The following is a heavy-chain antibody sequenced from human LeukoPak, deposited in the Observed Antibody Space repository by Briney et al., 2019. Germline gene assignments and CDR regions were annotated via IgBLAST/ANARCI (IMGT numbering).Heavy chain of an antibody. Sequence: PGGSLRLSCVASGFTFSSYSMNWVRQAPGKGLEWVSSISSSSSYIYYADSVEGRFTISRDNAKNSLYLQMNSLRAEDTAVYYCAIITFGGVIVQPFDYWGQGTLVTVSP. CDR3: AIITFGGVIVQPFDY. D-gene: IGHD3-16*02. J-gene: IGHJ4*02. CDR1: GFTFSSYS. V-gene: IGHV3-21*01. CDR2: ISSSSSYI.